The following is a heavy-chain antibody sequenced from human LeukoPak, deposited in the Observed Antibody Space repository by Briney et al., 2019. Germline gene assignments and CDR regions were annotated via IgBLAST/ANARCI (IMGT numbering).Heavy chain of an antibody. V-gene: IGHV3-20*04. CDR3: ARVYSGSYSGDY. CDR2: INWNGGST. D-gene: IGHD1-26*01. J-gene: IGHJ4*02. CDR1: GFTFDDYG. Sequence: TGGSLRLSCAASGFTFDDYGMSWVRQAPGKGLEWVSGINWNGGSTGYADSVKGRFTISRDNAKNSLYLQMNSLRAEDTALYYCARVYSGSYSGDYWGQGTLVTVSS.